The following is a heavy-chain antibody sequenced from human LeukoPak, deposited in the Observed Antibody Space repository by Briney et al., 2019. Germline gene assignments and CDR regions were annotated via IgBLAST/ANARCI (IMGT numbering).Heavy chain of an antibody. J-gene: IGHJ4*02. Sequence: PGGSLRLSCAASGFTFTSYGMSWVRQAPGKGLEWVSTITGSGGSTYYADSVKGRFAISRDNSKNTVSLQMNSLRVEDTAVYYCAKSGQFDYWGQGTLVTVSS. CDR2: ITGSGGST. CDR3: AKSGQFDY. CDR1: GFTFTSYG. V-gene: IGHV3-23*01.